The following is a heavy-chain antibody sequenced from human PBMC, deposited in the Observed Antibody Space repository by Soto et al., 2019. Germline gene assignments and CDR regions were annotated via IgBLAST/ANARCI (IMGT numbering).Heavy chain of an antibody. CDR1: GGTFSSYA. CDR2: IIPIFGTA. CDR3: ARDNWNDVGYYYYGMDV. J-gene: IGHJ6*02. D-gene: IGHD1-1*01. Sequence: QVPLVQSGAEVKKPGSSVKVSCKASGGTFSSYAISWVRQAPGQGLEWMGGIIPIFGTANYAQQFKGRVTITADESTSTAYMELRSLRSKATAVYYCARDNWNDVGYYYYGMDVWGQGTTVAVSS. V-gene: IGHV1-69*12.